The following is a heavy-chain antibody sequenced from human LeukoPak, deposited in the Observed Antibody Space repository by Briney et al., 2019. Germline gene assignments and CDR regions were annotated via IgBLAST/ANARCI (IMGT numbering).Heavy chain of an antibody. CDR2: IYYTGST. V-gene: IGHV4-59*08. Sequence: PSETLSLTCTVSGGSISNDYWSWIRQPPGKGLECIGYIYYTGSTNYNPSLKSRVTISVDTSKNQFSLKLSSVTAADTAVYYCARQGCSGGSCYSSRTWFDPWGQGTLVTVSS. CDR3: ARQGCSGGSCYSSRTWFDP. D-gene: IGHD2-15*01. CDR1: GGSISNDY. J-gene: IGHJ5*02.